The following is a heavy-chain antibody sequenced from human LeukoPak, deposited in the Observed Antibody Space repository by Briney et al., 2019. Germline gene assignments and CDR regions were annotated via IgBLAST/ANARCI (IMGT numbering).Heavy chain of an antibody. CDR2: INPNSGAT. J-gene: IGHJ5*01. CDR1: GYTFTDYY. CDR3: ARPWEITMSERSYDWFDS. Sequence: ASVKVSCKASGYTFTDYYMHWVRQAPGQGLEWMGSINPNSGATNYAREFQGRVTMTRDTSISTAYMELSRLRSDDTAVYYCARPWEITMSERSYDWFDSWGQGTLVTVSS. D-gene: IGHD3-10*01. V-gene: IGHV1-2*02.